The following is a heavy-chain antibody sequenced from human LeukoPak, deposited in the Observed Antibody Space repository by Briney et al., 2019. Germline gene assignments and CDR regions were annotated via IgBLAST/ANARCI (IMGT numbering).Heavy chain of an antibody. CDR3: AGEEAAYVWGSYRQNYFAY. CDR1: GFTFSSYW. Sequence: GGSLRFSCAASGFTFSSYWMSWVRQAPGKGLEWVANIKQDGSEKYYVDSVKGRFTISRDNAKNSLYLQMNSLRAEDTAVYYCAGEEAAYVWGSYRQNYFAYWGQGTLVTVSS. D-gene: IGHD3-16*02. J-gene: IGHJ4*02. V-gene: IGHV3-7*01. CDR2: IKQDGSEK.